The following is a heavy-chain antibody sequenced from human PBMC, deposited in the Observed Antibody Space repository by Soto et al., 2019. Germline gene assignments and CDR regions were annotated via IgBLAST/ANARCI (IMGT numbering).Heavy chain of an antibody. CDR2: IFRGQSS. Sequence: RLQESGPGLVKPSGTLSLACTVSGVSVTSDNWWSWVHQSPGKGLEWIGEIFRGQSSNYNPSLQSRTTISVDKSKNQFSLTLTSVTAADTAIYYCTKNGWYSTDVWGPGTMVTVSS. V-gene: IGHV4-4*02. CDR3: TKNGWYSTDV. J-gene: IGHJ3*01. CDR1: GVSVTSDNW. D-gene: IGHD2-15*01.